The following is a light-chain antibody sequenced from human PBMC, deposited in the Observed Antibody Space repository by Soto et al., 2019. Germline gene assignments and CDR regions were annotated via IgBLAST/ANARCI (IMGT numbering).Light chain of an antibody. J-gene: IGLJ2*01. CDR3: CSYAGSSIHVV. Sequence: QSVLTQPASVSGSPGQSITISCTGTSSDVGSYNLVSWYQQYPGKAPKLMIYEGSKRPSGVSNRFSGSKSGNTASLTISGLQAEDEADYYCCSYAGSSIHVVFGGGTKVTVL. CDR1: SSDVGSYNL. CDR2: EGS. V-gene: IGLV2-23*01.